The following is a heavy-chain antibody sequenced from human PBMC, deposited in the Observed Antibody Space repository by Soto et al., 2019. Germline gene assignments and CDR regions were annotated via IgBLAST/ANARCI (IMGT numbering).Heavy chain of an antibody. J-gene: IGHJ3*02. CDR1: GGSISSYY. D-gene: IGHD5-18*01. CDR3: ARVSYSYRLAFDI. V-gene: IGHV4-59*07. Sequence: SDTLSLNCTVSGGSISSYYWSWIRQPPGKGLEWIGYIYYSGSTNYNPSLKSRVTISVDTSKNQFSLKLSSVTAADTAVYYCARVSYSYRLAFDIWGQGTMVTVSS. CDR2: IYYSGST.